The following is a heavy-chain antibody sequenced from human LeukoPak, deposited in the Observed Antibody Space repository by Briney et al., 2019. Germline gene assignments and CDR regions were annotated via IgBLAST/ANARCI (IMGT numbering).Heavy chain of an antibody. CDR1: GFSFSAYS. J-gene: IGHJ4*02. CDR2: ISYDGSNK. CDR3: AKDHGYGGNFDY. V-gene: IGHV3-30*18. D-gene: IGHD4-23*01. Sequence: SGGSLRLSCAASGFSFSAYSMNWVRQAPGKGLEWVAVISYDGSNKYYADSVKGRFTISRDNSKNTLYLQMNSLRAEDTAVYYCAKDHGYGGNFDYWGQGTLVTVSS.